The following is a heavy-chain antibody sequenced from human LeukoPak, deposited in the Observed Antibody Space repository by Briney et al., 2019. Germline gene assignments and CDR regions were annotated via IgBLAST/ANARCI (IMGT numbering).Heavy chain of an antibody. Sequence: GASVKVSCMASGYTFTSYDINWVRQATGQGLEWMGWMNPNSGDTGYVQKFQGRVTMTRATSISTAYMELSGLRSEDTAIYYCARGGFGSGSHFDYWGQGTLVTVPS. CDR2: MNPNSGDT. V-gene: IGHV1-8*01. J-gene: IGHJ4*02. CDR3: ARGGFGSGSHFDY. CDR1: GYTFTSYD. D-gene: IGHD3-10*01.